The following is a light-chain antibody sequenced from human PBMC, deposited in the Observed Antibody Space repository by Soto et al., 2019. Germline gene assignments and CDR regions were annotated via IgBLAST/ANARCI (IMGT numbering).Light chain of an antibody. CDR2: GAS. J-gene: IGKJ4*01. Sequence: EIVMTQSPATLSVSPGERATLSCRASQGVTTNLAWYQQKPGQAPRLLIYGASTRATGIPARFSGSGSGTEFTLTTSSLQSEDFAGYYCQQYNTWPLTFGGGTKVEIK. CDR3: QQYNTWPLT. V-gene: IGKV3-15*01. CDR1: QGVTTN.